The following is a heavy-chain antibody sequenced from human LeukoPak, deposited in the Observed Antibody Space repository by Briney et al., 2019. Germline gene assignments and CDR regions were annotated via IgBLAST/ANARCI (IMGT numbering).Heavy chain of an antibody. CDR2: IYYSGST. CDR3: ARHPNPYYYDTSGSFDY. Sequence: PSETLSLTCTVSGGSISSYYWSWIRQPPGKGLEWIGYIYYSGSTNYNPSLKSRVTISVDTSKNQFSLKLSSVTAADTAVYYCARHPNPYYYDTSGSFDYWGQGTLVTVSS. J-gene: IGHJ4*02. V-gene: IGHV4-59*01. CDR1: GGSISSYY. D-gene: IGHD3-22*01.